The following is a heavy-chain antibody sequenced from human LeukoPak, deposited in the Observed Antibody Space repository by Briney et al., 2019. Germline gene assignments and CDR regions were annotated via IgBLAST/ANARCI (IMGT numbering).Heavy chain of an antibody. D-gene: IGHD2-15*01. CDR3: ARAPAGCGGTCSFDY. CDR2: IYRSGRT. V-gene: IGHV4-4*07. CDR1: GAFMSNSF. J-gene: IGHJ4*02. Sequence: SETLSLTCTVSGAFMSNSFWSWIRQPAGKELEWIGRIYRSGRTNYNPSLKSRVTLSIDTSNNQFSLKLTSVTAADTALYYCARAPAGCGGTCSFDYWGQGTLVTVSS.